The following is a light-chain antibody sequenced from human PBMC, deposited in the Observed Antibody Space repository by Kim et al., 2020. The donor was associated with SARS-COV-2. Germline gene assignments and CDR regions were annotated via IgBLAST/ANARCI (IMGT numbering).Light chain of an antibody. CDR1: QDISHY. V-gene: IGKV1-16*02. CDR2: AAS. CDR3: QQYYSYPQT. J-gene: IGKJ4*01. Sequence: DIQMTQSPSSLSASVGDRVTITCRASQDISHYLAWFQQQPGKAPKSLIHAASVLQSGVPSKFSGSGSGTDFTVTISSLQPEDFATYYCQQYYSYPQTFGGGTKVDIK.